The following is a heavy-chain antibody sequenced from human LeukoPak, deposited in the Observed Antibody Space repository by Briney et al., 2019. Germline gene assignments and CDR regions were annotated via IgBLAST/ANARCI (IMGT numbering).Heavy chain of an antibody. D-gene: IGHD2-15*01. Sequence: PGGSLRLSCVASGFTFSDHYMDWVRQAPGKGLEWVGRTRNKVNSYTTEYAASVKGRFTVSRNDSQNSLYLQMDSLKIEDTAVYHCARGNCSGDSCRWPVDFWGQGTRVTVSS. V-gene: IGHV3-72*01. J-gene: IGHJ4*02. CDR2: TRNKVNSYTT. CDR1: GFTFSDHY. CDR3: ARGNCSGDSCRWPVDF.